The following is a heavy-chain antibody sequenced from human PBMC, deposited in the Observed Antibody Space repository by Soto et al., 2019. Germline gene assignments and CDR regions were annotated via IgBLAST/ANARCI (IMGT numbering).Heavy chain of an antibody. CDR3: VTDYDAKGWGTY. CDR2: INEDGSEK. D-gene: IGHD3-16*01. J-gene: IGHJ4*02. V-gene: IGHV3-7*04. Sequence: GGSKRVCRTAAGCNFAGYWMDWVRQAPGKGLEWVAMINEDGSEKYYVDSVKGRFTISRDNAKNSLYLEMDSLRAEDTAVYYCVTDYDAKGWGTYWGQGNLVTVSS. CDR1: GCNFAGYW.